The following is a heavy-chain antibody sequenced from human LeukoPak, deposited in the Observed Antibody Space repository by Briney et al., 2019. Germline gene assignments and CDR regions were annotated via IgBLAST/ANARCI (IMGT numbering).Heavy chain of an antibody. J-gene: IGHJ4*02. D-gene: IGHD5-24*01. CDR2: ISYDGSNK. CDR3: ARAEMAKLPYYFDY. CDR1: GFTFSSYA. Sequence: QTGGSLRVSCAASGFTFSSYAMHWVRQAPGKGLEWVAVISYDGSNKYYADSVKGRFTISRDNSKNTLYLQMNSLRAEDTAVYYCARAEMAKLPYYFDYWGQGTLVTVSS. V-gene: IGHV3-30-3*01.